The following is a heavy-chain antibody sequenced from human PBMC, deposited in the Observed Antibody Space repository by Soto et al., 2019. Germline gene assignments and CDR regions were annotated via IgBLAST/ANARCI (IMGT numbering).Heavy chain of an antibody. CDR3: ARREKCWTNSVCSFHGMDV. J-gene: IGHJ6*02. Sequence: QVQLVQSGAEVKKPGASVKVSCKASGYTFTSYGISWLRQTPGQGHEWMVWISAYNCNTNYAQKFQGIVTTTTDTYTSIADTELRSLTSDDTAVYYCARREKCWTNSVCSFHGMDVWGPETTVTVSS. D-gene: IGHD2-8*01. V-gene: IGHV1-18*01. CDR1: GYTFTSYG. CDR2: ISAYNCNT.